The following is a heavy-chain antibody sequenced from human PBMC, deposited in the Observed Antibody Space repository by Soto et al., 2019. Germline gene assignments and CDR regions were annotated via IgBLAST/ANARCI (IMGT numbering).Heavy chain of an antibody. CDR2: IRSKANSYAT. V-gene: IGHV3-73*01. Sequence: PGGSLRLSCAASGFTFSGSAMHWVRQASGKGLEWVGRIRSKANSYATAYAASVKGRFTISRDDSKNTAYLQMNSLKTEDTAVYYCTTLWLQGDYWGQGTLVTVSS. D-gene: IGHD5-18*01. CDR1: GFTFSGSA. CDR3: TTLWLQGDY. J-gene: IGHJ4*02.